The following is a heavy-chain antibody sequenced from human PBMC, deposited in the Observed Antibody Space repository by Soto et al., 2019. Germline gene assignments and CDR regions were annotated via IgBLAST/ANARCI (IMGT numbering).Heavy chain of an antibody. D-gene: IGHD3-22*01. CDR3: ARELRITMIVGAFDI. J-gene: IGHJ3*02. CDR2: VYHSGST. CDR1: GGSISSSNW. V-gene: IGHV4-4*02. Sequence: SETLSLTCAVSGGSISSSNWWSWVRQPPGKGLEWIGEVYHSGSTNYNPSLKSRVTISVDKSKNQFSLKLSSVTAADTAVYYCARELRITMIVGAFDIWGQGTMVTVSS.